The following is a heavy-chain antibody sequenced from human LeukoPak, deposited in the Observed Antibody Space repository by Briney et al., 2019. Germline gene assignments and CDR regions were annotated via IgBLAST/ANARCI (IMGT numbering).Heavy chain of an antibody. CDR2: ISDRGTTT. V-gene: IGHV3-23*01. D-gene: IGHD3-10*01. Sequence: GGSLRLSCAASGFTFSSHSMAWVRQAPGKGLEWVSGISDRGTTTYYADSVKGRFTSSRDNSKNTLYLQMNSLRAEDTAVYYCAKDRALMVQGVIPVWGQGTLVTVSS. CDR3: AKDRALMVQGVIPV. J-gene: IGHJ4*02. CDR1: GFTFSSHS.